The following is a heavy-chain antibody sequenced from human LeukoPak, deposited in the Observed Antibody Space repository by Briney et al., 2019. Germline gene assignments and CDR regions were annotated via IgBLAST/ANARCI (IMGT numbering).Heavy chain of an antibody. J-gene: IGHJ4*02. D-gene: IGHD3-10*01. CDR3: VKDRVDGSGSQFDS. V-gene: IGHV3-23*01. Sequence: GGSLRLSCAASGFTLSNHAMIWVRQAPGKGLEWVSSISGRGAMTYYADSVKGRFTISRDNAMDRLYLQMNRLRADDTAVYYCVKDRVDGSGSQFDSWGQGSLVIVSS. CDR2: ISGRGAMT. CDR1: GFTLSNHA.